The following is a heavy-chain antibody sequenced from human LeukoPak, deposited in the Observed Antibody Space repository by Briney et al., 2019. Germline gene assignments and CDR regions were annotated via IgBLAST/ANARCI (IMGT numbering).Heavy chain of an antibody. D-gene: IGHD1-26*01. CDR1: GYTFTGYY. J-gene: IGHJ4*02. Sequence: ASVKVSCKASGYTFTGYYMHWVRQAPGQGLEWMGWINPNSGGTNYAQKFQGWVTMTRDTSISTAYMELSRLRSDDTAVYYCARDVSSGSSFMPGYWGQGTLVTVSS. CDR3: ARDVSSGSSFMPGY. V-gene: IGHV1-2*04. CDR2: INPNSGGT.